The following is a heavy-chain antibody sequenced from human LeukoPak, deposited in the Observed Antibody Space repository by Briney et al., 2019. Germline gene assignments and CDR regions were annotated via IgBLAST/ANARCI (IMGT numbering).Heavy chain of an antibody. D-gene: IGHD6-19*01. J-gene: IGHJ6*02. CDR3: ARVDSSGFGTSYYGMDV. V-gene: IGHV3-11*04. CDR2: ISSSGSTI. CDR1: GFTFSDYY. Sequence: GGSLRLSCAASGFTFSDYYMSWIRQAPGKGLEGVSYISSSGSTIYYADSVKGRFTISRDNAKNKLYLQMNSLRAEDTAVYYCARVDSSGFGTSYYGMDVWGQGTTVTVSS.